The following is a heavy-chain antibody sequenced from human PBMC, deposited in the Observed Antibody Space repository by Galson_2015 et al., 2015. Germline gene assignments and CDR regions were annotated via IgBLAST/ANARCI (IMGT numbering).Heavy chain of an antibody. Sequence: SLRLSCAASGFTFSSYEMNWVRQAPGKGLEWVSYISSSGSTIYYADSVKGRFTISRDNAKNSLYLQMNSRRAEDTAVYYRARGGGAWGPFWVGGGSTDYWGQGTLVTVSS. CDR1: GFTFSSYE. D-gene: IGHD3-16*01. CDR2: ISSSGSTI. V-gene: IGHV3-48*03. J-gene: IGHJ4*02. CDR3: ARGGGAWGPFWVGGGSTDY.